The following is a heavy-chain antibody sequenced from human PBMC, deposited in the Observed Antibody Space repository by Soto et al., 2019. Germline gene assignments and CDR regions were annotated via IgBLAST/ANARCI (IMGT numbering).Heavy chain of an antibody. CDR2: ISSSSSPI. V-gene: IGHV3-48*02. CDR1: GFSFSTFS. D-gene: IGHD3-22*01. CDR3: ASDGGGESSGSTHYYYYGMDV. Sequence: EVQLVESGGGLIQPGGSLRLSCAASGFSFSTFSVNWVRQAPGKGLEWVSYISSSSSPIYYADSVKGRFTISRDNAKNSVYLQMDSLRDEDTAVSYCASDGGGESSGSTHYYYYGMDVWGRGTPVTVSS. J-gene: IGHJ6*02.